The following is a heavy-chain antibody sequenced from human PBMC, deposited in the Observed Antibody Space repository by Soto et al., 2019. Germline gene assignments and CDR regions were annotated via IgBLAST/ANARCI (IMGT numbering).Heavy chain of an antibody. V-gene: IGHV3-33*01. J-gene: IGHJ6*02. CDR3: ARDRAAAGTSLQYYYYGMDV. CDR1: GFTFSSYG. CDR2: IWYDGSNK. Sequence: GGSLRLSCAASGFTFSSYGMHWVRQAPGKGLEWVAVIWYDGSNKYYADSVKGRFTISRDNSKNTLYLQMNSLRAEDTAVYYCARDRAAAGTSLQYYYYGMDVWGQGTTVTVSS. D-gene: IGHD6-13*01.